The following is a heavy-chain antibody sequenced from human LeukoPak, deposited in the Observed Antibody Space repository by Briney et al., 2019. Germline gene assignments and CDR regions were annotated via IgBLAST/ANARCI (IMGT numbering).Heavy chain of an antibody. CDR1: GGSISSSSYY. CDR3: ARALDYGANPWAFDI. V-gene: IGHV4-39*07. Sequence: SETLSLTCTVSGGSISSSSYYWGWIRQPPGKGLEWIGSIYYSGSTYYNPSLKSRVTISVDTSKNQFSLKLSSVTAADTAVYYCARALDYGANPWAFDIWGQGTMVTVSS. J-gene: IGHJ3*02. CDR2: IYYSGST. D-gene: IGHD4-23*01.